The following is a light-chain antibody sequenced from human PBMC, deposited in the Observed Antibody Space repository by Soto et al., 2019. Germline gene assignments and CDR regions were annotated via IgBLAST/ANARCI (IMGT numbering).Light chain of an antibody. CDR2: EVS. J-gene: IGLJ1*01. CDR3: SSYTTSTLFV. V-gene: IGLV2-14*01. CDR1: CSDVGDYNY. Sequence: QSALTQPASVSGSPGQSITISCTGTCSDVGDYNYVSWYQQHPGKAPKLVIFEVSTRPSGVSNRFSGSKSGNTASLTISGLQAEDEADYYCSSYTTSTLFVFGTGTKLTVL.